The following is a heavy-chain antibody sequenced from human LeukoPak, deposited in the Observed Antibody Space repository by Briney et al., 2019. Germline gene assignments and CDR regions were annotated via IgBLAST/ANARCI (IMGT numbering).Heavy chain of an antibody. CDR3: ARDYSGYDYFDY. Sequence: PGGSLRLSCAGSGFIFSTSWMSWVRQAPGKGLEWVANIKEDGSEKHCVDSVKGRFTISRDNAKNSLYLQMSSLRAEDTAVYYCARDYSGYDYFDYWGQGTLVTVSS. D-gene: IGHD5-12*01. J-gene: IGHJ4*02. V-gene: IGHV3-7*03. CDR1: GFIFSTSW. CDR2: IKEDGSEK.